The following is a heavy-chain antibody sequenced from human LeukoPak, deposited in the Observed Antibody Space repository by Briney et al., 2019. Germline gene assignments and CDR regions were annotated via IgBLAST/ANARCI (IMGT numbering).Heavy chain of an antibody. D-gene: IGHD3-16*01. CDR1: GFTFSGYW. CDR3: TRGGGGRYFDY. Sequence: PGGSLRLSCAASGFTFSGYWMSWVRQAPGKGLEWVANIKQDGTEKYYVDSVKGRFTISRDNAKNSLYLQMNTLRGEDTAVYYCTRGGGGRYFDYWGQGALVSVSS. V-gene: IGHV3-7*04. J-gene: IGHJ4*02. CDR2: IKQDGTEK.